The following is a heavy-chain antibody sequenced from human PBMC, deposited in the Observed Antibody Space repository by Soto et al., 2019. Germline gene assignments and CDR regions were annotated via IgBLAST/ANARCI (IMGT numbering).Heavy chain of an antibody. CDR1: GFTFSSYA. V-gene: IGHV3-30-3*01. D-gene: IGHD2-2*01. J-gene: IGHJ4*02. Sequence: QVQLVESGGGVVQPGRSLRLSCAASGFTFSSYALHWVRQAPGRGLEWVALMSFDGNNKYYANPVKGRFIISRDNSKNTLYLQMSSLRAEDTAVYYCVRCSSTRCHLGADYWGQGTLITVSS. CDR3: VRCSSTRCHLGADY. CDR2: MSFDGNNK.